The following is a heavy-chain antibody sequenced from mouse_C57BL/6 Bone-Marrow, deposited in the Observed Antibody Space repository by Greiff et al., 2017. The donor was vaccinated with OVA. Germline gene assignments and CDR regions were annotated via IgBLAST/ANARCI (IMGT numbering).Heavy chain of an antibody. V-gene: IGHV5-4*01. CDR1: GFTFSSYA. CDR3: NYCDY. CDR2: ISDGGSYT. Sequence: EVQLVESGGGLVKPGGSLKLSCAASGFTFSSYAMSWVRQTPEKRLEWVATISDGGSYTYYPDNVKGRFTSSRDNAKNNLYLQMSHLKSEETDMYYCNYCDYWGQGTTLTVCS. J-gene: IGHJ2*01.